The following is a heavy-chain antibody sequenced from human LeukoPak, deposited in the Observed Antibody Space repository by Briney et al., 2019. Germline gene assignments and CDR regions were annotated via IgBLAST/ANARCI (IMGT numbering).Heavy chain of an antibody. CDR1: GFTFSNYW. CDR2: IKYDGSEK. Sequence: GGSLRLSCTGSGFTFSNYWMSWVRQAPGKGLEWVANIKYDGSEKYYVDSVKGRFTISRDNAKNSLYLQMNSLRVEDTSVYYCARVVGSSGWYGGGWFDPWGQGTLVTVSS. CDR3: ARVVGSSGWYGGGWFDP. V-gene: IGHV3-7*01. J-gene: IGHJ5*02. D-gene: IGHD6-19*01.